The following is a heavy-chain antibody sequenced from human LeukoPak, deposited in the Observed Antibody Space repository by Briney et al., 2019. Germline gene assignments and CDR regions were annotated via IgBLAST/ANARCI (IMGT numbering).Heavy chain of an antibody. D-gene: IGHD2-2*01. V-gene: IGHV5-51*01. CDR1: GYSFTSYW. J-gene: IGHJ4*02. CDR2: IYPGDSDT. CDR3: ARVIRWLYCSSTSCYGAFDY. Sequence: GESLKISCKGSGYSFTSYWIGWVRQMPGKGLEWMGIIYPGDSDTRYSPSFQGQVTISADKSISTAYLQWSSLKASDTAMYYCARVIRWLYCSSTSCYGAFDYWGREPWSPSPQ.